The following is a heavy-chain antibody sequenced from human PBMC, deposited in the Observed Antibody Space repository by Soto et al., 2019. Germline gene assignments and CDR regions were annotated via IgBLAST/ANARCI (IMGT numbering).Heavy chain of an antibody. CDR1: GGTFSSYA. Sequence: SVKVSCKASGGTFSSYAISWVRQAPGQGLEWMGGIIPIFGTANYAQKFQGRVTITADESTSTAYTELSSLRSEDTAVYYCARSRGVFDWFDPWGQGTLVTVSS. D-gene: IGHD2-8*01. CDR3: ARSRGVFDWFDP. CDR2: IIPIFGTA. J-gene: IGHJ5*02. V-gene: IGHV1-69*13.